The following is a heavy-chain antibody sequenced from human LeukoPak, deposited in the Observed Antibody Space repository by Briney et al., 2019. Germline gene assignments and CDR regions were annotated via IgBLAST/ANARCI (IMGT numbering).Heavy chain of an antibody. Sequence: SETLSLTCAVYGGSFSGYYWSWIRQPPGKGLEWIGEINHSGSTNYNPSLKSRVTISVDTSKNQFSLKLTSVTAADTAVYYCARFDSSGYYKYYFDYWGQGTLVTVSS. J-gene: IGHJ4*02. V-gene: IGHV4-34*01. CDR1: GGSFSGYY. CDR2: INHSGST. D-gene: IGHD3-22*01. CDR3: ARFDSSGYYKYYFDY.